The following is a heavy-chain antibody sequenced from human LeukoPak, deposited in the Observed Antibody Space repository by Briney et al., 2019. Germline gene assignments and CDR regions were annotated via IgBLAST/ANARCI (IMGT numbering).Heavy chain of an antibody. Sequence: SVTVSCKASGGTFSSYAISWVRQAPGQGLEWMGGIIPIFGTANYAQKFQGRVTITTDESTGTAYMELSSLRSEDTAVYYCARVRWSSSSSLDYWGQGTLVTVSS. J-gene: IGHJ4*02. D-gene: IGHD6-6*01. CDR1: GGTFSSYA. CDR3: ARVRWSSSSSLDY. CDR2: IIPIFGTA. V-gene: IGHV1-69*05.